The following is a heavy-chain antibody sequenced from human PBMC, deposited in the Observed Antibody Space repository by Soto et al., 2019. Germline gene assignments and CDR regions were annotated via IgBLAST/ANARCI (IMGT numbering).Heavy chain of an antibody. V-gene: IGHV3-74*01. J-gene: IGHJ5*02. CDR2: IDTDGGGT. CDR1: GFTLRSHR. Sequence: EVQLVESGGGLVQPGGSLRVSCAASGFTLRSHRIHWVRQAPGKGLERVSRIDTDGGGTSYAYSVKGRFTISTDNAKNTVYLQMNGLRAEDTAVYYCATVFDLWGQGTLVTVSS. CDR3: ATVFDL.